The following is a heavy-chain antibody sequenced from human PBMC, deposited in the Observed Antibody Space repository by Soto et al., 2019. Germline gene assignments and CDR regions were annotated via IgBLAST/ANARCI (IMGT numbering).Heavy chain of an antibody. CDR1: GYTFTDNY. Sequence: GASVKVSCKASGYTFTDNYLHRVRLAPGQGPEWMAWINPTTGGTKYAQKFQCRVTVTWDTSISTAYMELSSLRFDDMAIYYCARGYCNSIGCWDYFDYWGQGTQVTFSS. CDR2: INPTTGGT. CDR3: ARGYCNSIGCWDYFDY. D-gene: IGHD2-2*01. V-gene: IGHV1-2*02. J-gene: IGHJ4*02.